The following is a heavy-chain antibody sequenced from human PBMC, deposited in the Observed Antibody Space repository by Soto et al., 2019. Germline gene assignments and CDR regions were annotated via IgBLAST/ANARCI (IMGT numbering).Heavy chain of an antibody. J-gene: IGHJ3*02. Sequence: EVQLLESGGGLVQPGGSLRLSCAASGFTFRSYGMSWVRQAPGKGLEWVSTISGSGGSTYYADSVKGRFTISRDNSKNTLDLQMNSLRAEDTAVYYCARKGPPRDAFDIWGQGTMVTVSS. V-gene: IGHV3-23*01. CDR2: ISGSGGST. CDR1: GFTFRSYG. CDR3: ARKGPPRDAFDI.